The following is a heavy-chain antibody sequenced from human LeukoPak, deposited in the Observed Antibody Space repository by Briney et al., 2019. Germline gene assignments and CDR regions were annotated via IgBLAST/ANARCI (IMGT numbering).Heavy chain of an antibody. V-gene: IGHV3-7*01. CDR3: ARGLATAAAY. D-gene: IGHD6-13*01. CDR2: IDQDGSQK. J-gene: IGHJ4*02. CDR1: EFTFNKYW. Sequence: SGGSLRLSCADSEFTFNKYWMSWVRQAPGKGLGWVANIDQDGSQKYYVDSVKGRFTISRDNAKNSVYLQMNSLRVEDTAVYYCARGLATAAAYWGQGTLVTVSS.